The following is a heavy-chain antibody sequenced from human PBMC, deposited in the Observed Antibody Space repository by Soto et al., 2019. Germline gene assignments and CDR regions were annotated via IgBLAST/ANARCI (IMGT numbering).Heavy chain of an antibody. Sequence: GGSLRLSCAASGFTFSSYAMHWVRQAPGKGLEWVAVISYDGSNKYYADSVKGRFTISRDNSKNTRYLQMNSLRAEDTAVYYCARGHWPVAPSLPGDIVATITRGCAFDIWGQGTMVTVSS. CDR2: ISYDGSNK. V-gene: IGHV3-30-3*01. J-gene: IGHJ3*02. CDR3: ARGHWPVAPSLPGDIVATITRGCAFDI. D-gene: IGHD5-12*01. CDR1: GFTFSSYA.